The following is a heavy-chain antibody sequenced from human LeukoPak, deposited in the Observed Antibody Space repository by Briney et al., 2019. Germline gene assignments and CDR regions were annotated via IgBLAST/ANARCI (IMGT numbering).Heavy chain of an antibody. CDR3: VREISVAGTGFIRKFDY. V-gene: IGHV3-64D*09. CDR2: ISYNGGST. Sequence: PGGSLRLSCSASGFTFSSYAMHWVRQAPGKGLEYVSVISYNGGSTYYADSVKGRFTISRDNSKNTLYLQMSSLRAEDPAVYYCVREISVAGTGFIRKFDYWGQGTLVTVSS. D-gene: IGHD6-19*01. J-gene: IGHJ4*02. CDR1: GFTFSSYA.